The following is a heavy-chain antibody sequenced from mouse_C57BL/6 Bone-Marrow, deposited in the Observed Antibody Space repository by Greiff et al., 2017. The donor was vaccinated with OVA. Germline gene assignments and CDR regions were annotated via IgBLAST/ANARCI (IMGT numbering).Heavy chain of an antibody. Sequence: EVQVVESGGDLVKPGGSLKLSCAASGFTFSSYGMSWVRQTPDKRLEWVATISSGGSYTYYPDSVKGRFTISRDNAKNTLYLQMSSRKSEDTAMYYCARHRRYFDYWGQGTTLTVSS. CDR3: ARHRRYFDY. CDR2: ISSGGSYT. CDR1: GFTFSSYG. V-gene: IGHV5-6*01. J-gene: IGHJ2*01.